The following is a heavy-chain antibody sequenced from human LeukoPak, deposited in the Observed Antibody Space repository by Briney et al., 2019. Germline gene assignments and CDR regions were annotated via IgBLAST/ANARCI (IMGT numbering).Heavy chain of an antibody. J-gene: IGHJ5*02. D-gene: IGHD6-13*01. CDR3: ARDLLGQQLDWFDP. CDR2: INTNTGNP. CDR1: GYTCTSYA. V-gene: IGHV7-4-1*02. Sequence: ASVKVSCKASGYTCTSYAMNWVRQAPGPGLEWMGWINTNTGNPTYAQGFTGRFVFSLDTSVSTAYPQISSLKAEDTAVYYCARDLLGQQLDWFDPWGQGTLVTVSS.